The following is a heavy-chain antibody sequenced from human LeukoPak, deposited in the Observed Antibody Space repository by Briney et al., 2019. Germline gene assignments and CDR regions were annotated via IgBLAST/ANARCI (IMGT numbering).Heavy chain of an antibody. Sequence: PSETLSLTCTVSGGSISSSSYYWGWIRQPPGKGLEWIGSIYYSGSTYYNPSLKSRVTISVDTSKNQFSLKLSSVTAADTAVYYCARFLFGVVIIGFDYWGQGTLVTVSS. CDR2: IYYSGST. D-gene: IGHD3-3*01. CDR3: ARFLFGVVIIGFDY. V-gene: IGHV4-39*07. J-gene: IGHJ4*02. CDR1: GGSISSSSYY.